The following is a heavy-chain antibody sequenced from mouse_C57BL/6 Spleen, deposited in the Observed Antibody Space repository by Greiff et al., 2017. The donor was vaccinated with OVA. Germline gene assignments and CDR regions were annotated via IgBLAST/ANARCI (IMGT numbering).Heavy chain of an antibody. CDR2: IDPSDSYT. CDR1: GYTFTSYW. J-gene: IGHJ2*01. Sequence: QVQLQQPGAELVMPGASVKLSCKASGYTFTSYWMHWVKQRPGQGLEWIGEIDPSDSYTNYNQKFKGKSTLTVDNSSSTAYMQLSSLTSEDSAVYYCARARLGYGSSSYYFDYWGQGTTLTVSS. V-gene: IGHV1-69*01. CDR3: ARARLGYGSSSYYFDY. D-gene: IGHD1-1*01.